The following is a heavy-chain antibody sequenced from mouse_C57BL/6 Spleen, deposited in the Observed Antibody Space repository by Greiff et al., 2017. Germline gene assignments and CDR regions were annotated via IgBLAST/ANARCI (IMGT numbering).Heavy chain of an antibody. Sequence: EVQLQESGAELVKPGASVKLSCTASGFNIKDYYMHWVKQRTEQGLEWIGRIDPEDGETKYAPKFPGKATITADTSSNTAYLQLSSLTSEDTAVYYCARETYYGSSSHAMDYWGQGTSVTVSS. J-gene: IGHJ4*01. D-gene: IGHD1-1*01. CDR3: ARETYYGSSSHAMDY. V-gene: IGHV14-2*01. CDR1: GFNIKDYY. CDR2: IDPEDGET.